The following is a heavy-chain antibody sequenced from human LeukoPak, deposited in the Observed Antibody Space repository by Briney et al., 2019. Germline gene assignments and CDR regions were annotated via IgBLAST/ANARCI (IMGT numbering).Heavy chain of an antibody. Sequence: GGSLLLSCAASGFTFDSYTMTWVRQAPGKGLEWVSSISDRSGYIYYADSMKGRFTISRDNAKSSLYLQMNSLGHEDTATYYCARVGERRPGTSESFFPAHFDSWGQGALVIVSS. CDR2: ISDRSGYI. V-gene: IGHV3-21*01. D-gene: IGHD3-10*01. CDR3: ARVGERRPGTSESFFPAHFDS. CDR1: GFTFDSYT. J-gene: IGHJ4*02.